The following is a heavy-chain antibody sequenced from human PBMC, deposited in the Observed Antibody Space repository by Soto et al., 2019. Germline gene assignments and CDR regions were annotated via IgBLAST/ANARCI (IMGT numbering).Heavy chain of an antibody. CDR1: GFTFSDYL. Sequence: LRLSCAASGFTFSDYLMTWIRQAPGKGLEWISYISSSGNTVYYADSVKGRFTISRDNAKNSLYLQMNNLRAEDTAVYFCAKGRSGWYNAIWFDTWGRGTSVTVSS. D-gene: IGHD6-19*01. V-gene: IGHV3-11*01. J-gene: IGHJ5*02. CDR3: AKGRSGWYNAIWFDT. CDR2: ISSSGNTV.